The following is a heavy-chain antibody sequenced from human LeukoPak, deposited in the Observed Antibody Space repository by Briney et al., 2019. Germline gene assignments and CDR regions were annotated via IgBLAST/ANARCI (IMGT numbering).Heavy chain of an antibody. CDR1: GGSIISSSYY. Sequence: PSETLSLTCTVSGGSIISSSYYWGWIRQPPGKGLEWIGSIYYSGNTDYNPSLKSRVTISVETSKNQFSLKLSSVSAADTAVYYCARGKGRVGYYGSGPQRGWFDPWGQGTLVTVSS. J-gene: IGHJ5*02. CDR2: IYYSGNT. D-gene: IGHD3-10*01. CDR3: ARGKGRVGYYGSGPQRGWFDP. V-gene: IGHV4-39*07.